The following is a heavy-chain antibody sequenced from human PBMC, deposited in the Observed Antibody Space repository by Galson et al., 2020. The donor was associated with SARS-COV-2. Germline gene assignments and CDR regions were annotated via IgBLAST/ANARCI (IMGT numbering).Heavy chain of an antibody. V-gene: IGHV3-33*06. D-gene: IGHD5-18*01. Sequence: GGSLRLSCAASGFTFSSYGMHWVRQAPGKGLEWVAVIWYDGSNKYYADSVKGRFTISRDNSKNTLYLQMNSLRAEDTAVYYCAKDLHVDTAMVNYMDVWGKGTTVTVSS. CDR3: AKDLHVDTAMVNYMDV. J-gene: IGHJ6*03. CDR2: IWYDGSNK. CDR1: GFTFSSYG.